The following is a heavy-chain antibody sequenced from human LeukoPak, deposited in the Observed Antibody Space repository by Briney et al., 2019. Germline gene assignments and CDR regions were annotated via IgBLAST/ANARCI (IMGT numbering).Heavy chain of an antibody. CDR1: GFTFSSYG. CDR3: ARGDSYYYYYYMDV. Sequence: GGSLRLPCAASGFTFSSYGMHWVRQAPGKGLEWVAFIRYDGSNKYYADSVKGRFTISRDNAKNSLYLQMNSLRAEDTAVYYCARGDSYYYYYYMDVWGKGTTVTVSS. J-gene: IGHJ6*03. V-gene: IGHV3-30*02. CDR2: IRYDGSNK. D-gene: IGHD2-21*01.